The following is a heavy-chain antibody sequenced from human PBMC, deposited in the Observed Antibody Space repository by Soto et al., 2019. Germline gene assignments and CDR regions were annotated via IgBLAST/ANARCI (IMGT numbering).Heavy chain of an antibody. CDR2: IYYSGST. D-gene: IGHD4-17*01. Sequence: SETLSLTCTVSGGSISSYYWSWIRQPPGKGLEWIGYIYYSGSTNYNPSLKSRVTISVDTSKNQFSLKLSSVTAADTAVYYCARLIQGDYDDVDYWGQGTLVTVSS. CDR1: GGSISSYY. J-gene: IGHJ4*02. V-gene: IGHV4-59*08. CDR3: ARLIQGDYDDVDY.